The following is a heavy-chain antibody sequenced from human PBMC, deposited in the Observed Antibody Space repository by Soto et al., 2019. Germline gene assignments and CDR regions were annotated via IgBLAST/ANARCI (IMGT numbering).Heavy chain of an antibody. V-gene: IGHV1-18*01. CDR3: VKDRDSNSWPSRDV. CDR2: ISPKSGSI. CDR1: GYTFTRNG. J-gene: IGHJ6*02. D-gene: IGHD3-22*01. Sequence: ASVKVSCKTSGYTFTRNGIGWVRQAPGQGLEWIGWISPKSGSIKYAQKFQGRVIMTTDTSTSTAYMELRSLRSDDTAVYYCVKDRDSNSWPSRDVWGPGTTVTVSS.